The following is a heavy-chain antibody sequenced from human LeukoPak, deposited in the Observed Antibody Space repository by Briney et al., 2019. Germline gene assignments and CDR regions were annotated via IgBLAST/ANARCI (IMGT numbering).Heavy chain of an antibody. CDR3: AKDRGYCSSTSCYNYYYYGMDV. Sequence: YYADSVKGRFTISRDNSKNTLYLQMNSLRAEDTAVYYCAKDRGYCSSTSCYNYYYYGMDVWGKGTTVTVSS. D-gene: IGHD2-2*01. V-gene: IGHV3-30*02. J-gene: IGHJ6*04.